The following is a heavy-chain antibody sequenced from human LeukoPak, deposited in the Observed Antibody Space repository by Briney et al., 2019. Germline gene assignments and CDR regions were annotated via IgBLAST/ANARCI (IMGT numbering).Heavy chain of an antibody. D-gene: IGHD2-15*01. J-gene: IGHJ4*02. CDR1: GFTFSSYE. Sequence: PGGSLRLSCAASGFTFSSYEVNWVRQAPGKGLEWVSYISSSGSTIYYADSVKGRFTISRDNAKNSLYLQMNSLRAEDTAVYYCARGSIVVVVAATGGGYWGQGTLVTVSS. CDR2: ISSSGSTI. V-gene: IGHV3-48*03. CDR3: ARGSIVVVVAATGGGY.